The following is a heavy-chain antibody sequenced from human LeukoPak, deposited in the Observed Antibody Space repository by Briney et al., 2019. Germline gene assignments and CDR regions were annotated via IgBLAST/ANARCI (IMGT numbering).Heavy chain of an antibody. CDR3: AKSPYYYDSSGYYYFDY. J-gene: IGHJ4*02. D-gene: IGHD3-22*01. CDR1: GFTFSSYA. Sequence: PGGSLRLSCSASGFTFSSYAMHWVRQAPGKGLEYVSAISSNGGSTYYADSVKGRFTISRDNSKNTLYLQMSSLRAEDTAVYYCAKSPYYYDSSGYYYFDYWGQGTLVTVSS. V-gene: IGHV3-64D*06. CDR2: ISSNGGST.